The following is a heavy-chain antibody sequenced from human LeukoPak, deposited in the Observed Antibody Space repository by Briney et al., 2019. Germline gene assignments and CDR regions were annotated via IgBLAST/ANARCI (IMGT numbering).Heavy chain of an antibody. Sequence: PGGSLRLSCAASGFTFSSYAMHWFRQAPGKGLEWVAVISYDGSNKYYADSVKGRFTISRDNSKNTLYLQMNSLRAEDTAVYYCAKRDDLDYWGQGTLVTVSS. CDR1: GFTFSSYA. V-gene: IGHV3-30-3*02. CDR3: AKRDDLDY. J-gene: IGHJ4*02. CDR2: ISYDGSNK.